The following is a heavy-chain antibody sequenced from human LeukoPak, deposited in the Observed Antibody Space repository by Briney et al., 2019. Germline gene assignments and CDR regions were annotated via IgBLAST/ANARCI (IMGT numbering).Heavy chain of an antibody. D-gene: IGHD1-26*01. CDR3: ARGREDPNWLDP. J-gene: IGHJ5*02. CDR1: GDSVSSGSAA. V-gene: IGHV6-1*01. CDR2: TYYRSKWYN. Sequence: SQTLSLTCAISGDSVSSGSAAWNWIRQSPSRGLEWLGRTYYRSKWYNEYAVSVRSRITISPDTSKNQFSLQLNSVTPEDTAVYYCARGREDPNWLDPWGQGTLVTVSS.